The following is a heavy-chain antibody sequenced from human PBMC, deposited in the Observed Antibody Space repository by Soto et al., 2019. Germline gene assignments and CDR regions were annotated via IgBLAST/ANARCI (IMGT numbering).Heavy chain of an antibody. V-gene: IGHV3-7*03. CDR3: ASLAVAGRRGFDY. D-gene: IGHD6-19*01. CDR2: IKQDGSEN. Sequence: EVQLVESGGGLVQPGGSLRLSCAASGFSLSSYWMSWVRQAPGKGLEWVANIKQDGSENYYVDSVKGRFTISRDNAKNSLYLQMNSLRADDPAVYYCASLAVAGRRGFDYWGQGTLVTVSS. J-gene: IGHJ4*02. CDR1: GFSLSSYW.